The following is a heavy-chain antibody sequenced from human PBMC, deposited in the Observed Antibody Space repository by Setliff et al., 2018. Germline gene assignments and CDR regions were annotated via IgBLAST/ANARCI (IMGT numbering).Heavy chain of an antibody. D-gene: IGHD3-16*02. J-gene: IGHJ5*02. CDR1: GGTFSSYA. V-gene: IGHV1-69*13. CDR2: IIPIFGTA. CDR3: ARVNPTMITFGGVIVIWFDP. Sequence: ASVKVSCKASGGTFSSYAISWVRQAPGQGLEWMGGIIPIFGTANYAQKFQGRVTITADESTSTAYMELSSLRSEDTAVYYCARVNPTMITFGGVIVIWFDPWGQGTLVTVSS.